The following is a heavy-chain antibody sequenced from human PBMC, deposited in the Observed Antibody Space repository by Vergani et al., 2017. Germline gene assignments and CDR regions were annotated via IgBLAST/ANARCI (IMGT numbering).Heavy chain of an antibody. CDR3: ARQSAMIISQGHFDY. Sequence: QLQLQESGPGLVRPAETLSLTCTVSKNSISSRSHYWGWIRQSPGRGLEWIGSVYHSGNTFYNPSFKSRVTISVDTSNDQFSLRLASMAAADTAMYFCARQSAMIISQGHFDYWGQGVLVTVSS. V-gene: IGHV4-39*01. J-gene: IGHJ4*02. D-gene: IGHD5-18*01. CDR2: VYHSGNT. CDR1: KNSISSRSHY.